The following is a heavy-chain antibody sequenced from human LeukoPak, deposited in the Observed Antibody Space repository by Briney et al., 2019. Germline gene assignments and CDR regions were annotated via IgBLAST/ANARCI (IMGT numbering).Heavy chain of an antibody. CDR3: ATETSEKSYYYDSSGYYCLDY. D-gene: IGHD3-22*01. Sequence: ASVKVSCKVSGYTLTELSMHWVRQAPGKGLEWMGGFDPEDGETIYAQKFQGRVTMTEDTSTDTAYMELSSLRSEDTAVYYCATETSEKSYYYDSSGYYCLDYWGQGTLVTVSS. J-gene: IGHJ4*02. V-gene: IGHV1-24*01. CDR1: GYTLTELS. CDR2: FDPEDGET.